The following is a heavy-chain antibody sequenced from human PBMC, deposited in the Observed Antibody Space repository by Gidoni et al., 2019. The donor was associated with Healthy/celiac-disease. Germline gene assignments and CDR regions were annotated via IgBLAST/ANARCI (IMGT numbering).Heavy chain of an antibody. CDR1: GGPISSGTYY. V-gene: IGHV4-39*01. CDR3: ARHESGSYSLDY. Sequence: QLQLQESGPGLVKPSETLSLTCTVSGGPISSGTYYWGWIRRPPGKGLEWIGSIYYSGSTYYNPSLESRVTISVDTSKNQFSLKLSSVTAADTAVYYCARHESGSYSLDYWGQGILVTVSS. CDR2: IYYSGST. D-gene: IGHD1-26*01. J-gene: IGHJ4*02.